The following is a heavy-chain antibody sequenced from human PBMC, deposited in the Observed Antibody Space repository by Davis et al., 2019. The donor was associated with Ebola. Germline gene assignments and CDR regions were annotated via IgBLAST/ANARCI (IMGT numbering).Heavy chain of an antibody. J-gene: IGHJ6*02. CDR3: ARASGSRLLYTHHYYYYGMDV. Sequence: GGSLRLSCAASGLTLSSYAMSWVRQAPGKGLEWVSSFIGGGGTYYSDSVKGRFTISRDNAKNSLYLQMNSLRAEDTAVYYCARASGSRLLYTHHYYYYGMDVWGQGTTVTVSS. V-gene: IGHV3-23*01. D-gene: IGHD3-3*01. CDR2: FIGGGGT. CDR1: GLTLSSYA.